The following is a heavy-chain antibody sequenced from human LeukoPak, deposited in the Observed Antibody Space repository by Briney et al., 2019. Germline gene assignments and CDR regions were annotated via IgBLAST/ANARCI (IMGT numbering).Heavy chain of an antibody. CDR1: GYTFTGYY. J-gene: IGHJ4*02. CDR2: INPNSGGT. Sequence: ASVKVSCKASGYTFTGYYMHWVRQAPGQGLEWMGWINPNSGGTNYAQKFQGRVTMTRDTSISTAYMELSRLRSDDTAVYYCARVLQLGGPASSWYPLYYFDYWGQGTLVTVSS. CDR3: ARVLQLGGPASSWYPLYYFDY. D-gene: IGHD6-13*01. V-gene: IGHV1-2*02.